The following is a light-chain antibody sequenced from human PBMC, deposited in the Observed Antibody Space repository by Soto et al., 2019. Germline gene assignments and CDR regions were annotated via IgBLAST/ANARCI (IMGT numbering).Light chain of an antibody. CDR3: ALFMGNGIAV. J-gene: IGLJ2*01. CDR1: SGSVSTANH. V-gene: IGLV8-61*01. CDR2: SIS. Sequence: QAVVTQESSFSVSPGGTVTLTCGLISGSVSTANHPSWYQQTPGQPPSTLIYSISTRSSGVPDRFSGSILENEAALTITGAKADDESDYYCALFMGNGIAVFGGGTKLTVL.